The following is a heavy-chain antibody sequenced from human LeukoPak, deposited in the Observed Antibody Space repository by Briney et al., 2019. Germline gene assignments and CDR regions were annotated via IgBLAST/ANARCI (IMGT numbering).Heavy chain of an antibody. CDR2: ISGSGGST. Sequence: GGSLRLSCAASGFTFSSYAMSWVRQAPGNGLEWVSAISGSGGSTYYADSVKGRFTISRDNSKNTLYLQMNSLRAEDTAVYYCARQVSITMLGFDYWGQGTLVTVSS. D-gene: IGHD3-22*01. J-gene: IGHJ4*02. CDR3: ARQVSITMLGFDY. CDR1: GFTFSSYA. V-gene: IGHV3-23*01.